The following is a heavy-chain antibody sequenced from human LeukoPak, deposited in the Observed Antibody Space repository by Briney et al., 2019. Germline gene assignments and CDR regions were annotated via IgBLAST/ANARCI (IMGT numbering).Heavy chain of an antibody. D-gene: IGHD3-9*01. J-gene: IGHJ5*02. Sequence: GGSLRLSCAASGFTFSIYSMNWVPQAPGKGLECVSSISSSSSYIYYADSVKGRFTISRDNAKNSLYLQMNSLRAEDTAVYYCARATIFGWFDPWGQGTLVTVSS. CDR2: ISSSSSYI. CDR1: GFTFSIYS. V-gene: IGHV3-21*01. CDR3: ARATIFGWFDP.